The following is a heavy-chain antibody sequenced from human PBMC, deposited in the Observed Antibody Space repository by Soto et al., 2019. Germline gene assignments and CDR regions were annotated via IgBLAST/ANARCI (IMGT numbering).Heavy chain of an antibody. J-gene: IGHJ6*02. CDR2: IKEDGSEK. CDR1: GFTFSTYW. Sequence: GWSLRLSCAASGFTFSTYWMSWVRQAPGKGLEWVANIKEDGSEKYYVDSVEGRFTISRDNAKNSLYLQMTSLRAEDTALYYCARGWGYFDSSGFPYLYAMDVWGQGTTVTVSS. V-gene: IGHV3-7*01. D-gene: IGHD3-22*01. CDR3: ARGWGYFDSSGFPYLYAMDV.